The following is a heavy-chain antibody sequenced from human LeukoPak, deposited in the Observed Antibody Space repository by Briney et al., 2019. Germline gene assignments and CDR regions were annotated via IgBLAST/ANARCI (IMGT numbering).Heavy chain of an antibody. J-gene: IGHJ4*02. CDR2: ISWNSGSI. V-gene: IGHV3-48*04. CDR1: GFTFSIYS. CDR3: ARGTMFPYYFDY. D-gene: IGHD3-10*02. Sequence: GGSLRLSCAASGFTFSIYSMDWVRQAPGKGLEWVSGISWNSGSIGYADSVKGRFTISRDNSKTSLSLQMNSLRAEDTAVYYCARGTMFPYYFDYWGQGTLVTVSS.